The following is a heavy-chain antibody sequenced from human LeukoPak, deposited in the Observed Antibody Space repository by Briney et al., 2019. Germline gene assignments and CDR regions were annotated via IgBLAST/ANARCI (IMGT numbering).Heavy chain of an antibody. CDR1: GDSISSSDNY. D-gene: IGHD3-10*01. Sequence: SQTLSLTCTVSGDSISSSDNYWSWIRQHPGKGLEWLGYIYYSGTTSYNPSLKSRLTISIDSSKNQFSLEVNSVTAADTAFYYCARVRGVITNYFDYWGQGTLVTVSS. CDR3: ARVRGVITNYFDY. J-gene: IGHJ4*02. V-gene: IGHV4-31*03. CDR2: IYYSGTT.